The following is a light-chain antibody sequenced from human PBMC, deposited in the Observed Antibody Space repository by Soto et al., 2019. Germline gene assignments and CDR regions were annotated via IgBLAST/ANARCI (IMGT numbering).Light chain of an antibody. CDR1: QSISYK. Sequence: DTQITQSPSSLSASVGDRVTITCRSNQSISYKLHLYQQTPGKARKLLIDSATKVQSGVPSLFSASGSGTDFTLTFNSLQAEDVATYYCQQGYSTPWTFGQGTKVDI. CDR2: SAT. CDR3: QQGYSTPWT. V-gene: IGKV1-39*01. J-gene: IGKJ1*01.